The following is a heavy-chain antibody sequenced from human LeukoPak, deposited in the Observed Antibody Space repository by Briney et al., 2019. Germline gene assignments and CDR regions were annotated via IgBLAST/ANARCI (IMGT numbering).Heavy chain of an antibody. D-gene: IGHD1-14*01. CDR1: GFTFSNYY. Sequence: GGSLRLSCAASGFTFSNYYMSWIRQAPGKGLEWVSYISSSSSYTNYADSVKGRFTISRDNAKNSLYLQMNSLRAEDTAVYYCARDHSEPGVFFDSWGQGTVVTVSS. J-gene: IGHJ4*02. V-gene: IGHV3-11*05. CDR2: ISSSSSYT. CDR3: ARDHSEPGVFFDS.